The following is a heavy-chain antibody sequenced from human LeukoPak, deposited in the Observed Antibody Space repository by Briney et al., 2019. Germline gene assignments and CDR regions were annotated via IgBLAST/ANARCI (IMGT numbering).Heavy chain of an antibody. CDR3: ASRSTYYYDYDAFDI. D-gene: IGHD3-22*01. CDR1: GFAFSSYA. V-gene: IGHV3-23*01. Sequence: GGSLRLSCAASGFAFSSYAMSWVRQAPGKGLEWVSAISGSGGSTYYADSVKGRFTISRDNSKNTLYLQMNSLRAEDTAVYYCASRSTYYYDYDAFDIWGQGTMVTVSS. J-gene: IGHJ3*02. CDR2: ISGSGGST.